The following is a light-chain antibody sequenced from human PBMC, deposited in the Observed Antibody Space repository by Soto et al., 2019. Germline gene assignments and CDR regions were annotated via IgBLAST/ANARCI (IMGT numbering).Light chain of an antibody. V-gene: IGKV1-5*03. J-gene: IGKJ1*01. CDR3: QQFNTSPWT. Sequence: DIQMTQSPSTLSASEGDRVTISCRASQSVSILLACYQQKPGRAPKLLIYKSSILESGVPSRFSGSGSGTEFTLTISSLQPDDFATYYCQQFNTSPWTFGQGTKVDIK. CDR1: QSVSIL. CDR2: KSS.